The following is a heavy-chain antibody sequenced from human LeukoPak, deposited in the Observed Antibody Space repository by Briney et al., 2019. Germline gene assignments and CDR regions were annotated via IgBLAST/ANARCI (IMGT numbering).Heavy chain of an antibody. CDR1: GGSISSSSYY. D-gene: IGHD6-13*01. V-gene: IGHV4-39*07. Sequence: SETLSLTCTVSGGSISSSSYYWGWIRQPPGKGLEWIGSIYYSGSTYYNPSLKSRVTISVDTSKNQFSLKLSSVTAADTAVYYCASIVVVAAAGELRGYFDYWGQGTLVTVSS. CDR2: IYYSGST. CDR3: ASIVVVAAAGELRGYFDY. J-gene: IGHJ4*02.